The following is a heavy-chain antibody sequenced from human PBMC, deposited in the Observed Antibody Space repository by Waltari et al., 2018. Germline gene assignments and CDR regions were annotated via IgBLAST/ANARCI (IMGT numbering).Heavy chain of an antibody. CDR1: GGSISSSSYY. CDR2: IDYSGRN. J-gene: IGHJ3*02. Sequence: QVQLQESGPGLVKPSETLSLTCTVSGGSISSSSYYWGWIRQPPGKGLEWIGSIDYSGRNYHNPSLKSRVTISVDTSKSQFSLKLNSVTAADTAVYYCARQPEGVTSAFDIWGQGTMVTVSS. V-gene: IGHV4-39*01. CDR3: ARQPEGVTSAFDI. D-gene: IGHD3-10*01.